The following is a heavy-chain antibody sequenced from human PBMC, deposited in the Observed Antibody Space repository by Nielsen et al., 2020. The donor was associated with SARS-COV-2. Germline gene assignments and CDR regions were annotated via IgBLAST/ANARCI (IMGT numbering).Heavy chain of an antibody. V-gene: IGHV3-7*01. Sequence: GESLKISCAASGFTFSSYWMSWVRQAPGKGLERVANIKQDGSEKYYVDSVKGRFTISRDNAKNSLYLQMNSLRAEDTAVYYCARRGHSGYRPYYFDYWGQGTLVTVSS. J-gene: IGHJ4*02. CDR1: GFTFSSYW. CDR3: ARRGHSGYRPYYFDY. CDR2: IKQDGSEK. D-gene: IGHD5-12*01.